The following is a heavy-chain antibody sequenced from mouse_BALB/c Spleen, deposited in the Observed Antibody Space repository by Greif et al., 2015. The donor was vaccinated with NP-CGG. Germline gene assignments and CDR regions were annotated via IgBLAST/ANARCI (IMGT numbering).Heavy chain of an antibody. D-gene: IGHD2-1*01. CDR1: GYTFISYW. J-gene: IGHJ2*01. Sequence: QVQLKQSGAELVKPGASVKLSCKASGYTFISYWMHWVKQRPGQGLEWIGEIDPSDSYTNYNQKFKGKATLTVDKSSSTAYMQLSSLTSEDSAVYYCARYGNYSDYWGQGTTLTVSS. CDR3: ARYGNYSDY. V-gene: IGHV1-69*02. CDR2: IDPSDSYT.